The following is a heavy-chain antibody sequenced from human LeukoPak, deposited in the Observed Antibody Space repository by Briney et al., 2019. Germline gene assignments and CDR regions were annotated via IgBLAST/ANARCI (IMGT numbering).Heavy chain of an antibody. V-gene: IGHV4-34*01. D-gene: IGHD3-16*02. CDR2: INHSGST. CDR1: GGSFSGYY. Sequence: SETLSLTCAVYGGSFSGYYWSWIRQPPGKGLEWIGEINHSGSTNYNPSLKSRVTISVDTSKNQFSLKLSSVTAADTAVYYCARGAPYYDYVWGSYRPKHFDYWGQGTLVTVSS. J-gene: IGHJ4*02. CDR3: ARGAPYYDYVWGSYRPKHFDY.